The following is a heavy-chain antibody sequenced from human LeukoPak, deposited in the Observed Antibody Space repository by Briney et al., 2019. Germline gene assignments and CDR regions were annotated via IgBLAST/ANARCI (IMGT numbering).Heavy chain of an antibody. CDR1: GFTFDDYG. V-gene: IGHV3-20*04. CDR2: INWNGGST. J-gene: IGHJ6*03. Sequence: GGSLGLSCAASGFTFDDYGMSWVRQAPGKGLEWVSGINWNGGSTGYADSVKGRFTISRDNAKNSLYLQMNSLRAEDTALYYCARTSYYYYYMDVWGKGTTVTVSS. CDR3: ARTSYYYYYMDV.